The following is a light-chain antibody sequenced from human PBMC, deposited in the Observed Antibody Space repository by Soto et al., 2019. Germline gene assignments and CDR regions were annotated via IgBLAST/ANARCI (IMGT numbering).Light chain of an antibody. J-gene: IGLJ1*01. CDR2: DVS. Sequence: QSALTQPRSVSGSPGQSVTISCTGTSSDVGGHNYVSWYRQHPGKAPKLMIYDVSKRPSGVPDRFSGSKSGNTASLTISGLQAEDEADYYCCSYAGSYTWVFVTGTKLTVL. CDR1: SSDVGGHNY. CDR3: CSYAGSYTWV. V-gene: IGLV2-11*01.